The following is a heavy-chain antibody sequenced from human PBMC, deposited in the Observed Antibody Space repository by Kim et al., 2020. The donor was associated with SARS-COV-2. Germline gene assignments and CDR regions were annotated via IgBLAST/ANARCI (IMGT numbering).Heavy chain of an antibody. V-gene: IGHV4-30-4*01. CDR3: ARDDSGYWAPYGMDV. CDR1: GGSISSGDYY. Sequence: SETLSLTCTVSGGSISSGDYYWSWIRQPPGKGLEWIGYIYYSGSTYYNPSLKSRVTISVDTSKNQFSLKLSSVTAADTAVYYCARDDSGYWAPYGMDVWGQGTTVTVSS. D-gene: IGHD3-22*01. J-gene: IGHJ6*02. CDR2: IYYSGST.